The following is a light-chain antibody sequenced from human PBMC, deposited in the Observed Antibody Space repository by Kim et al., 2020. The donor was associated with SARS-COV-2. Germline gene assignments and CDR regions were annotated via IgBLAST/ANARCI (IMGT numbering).Light chain of an antibody. CDR1: QSISTS. V-gene: IGKV3-11*01. Sequence: IVLTQTPATLSLSPGERATLSCRASQSISTSLAWYQQKFGQPPRLLIYDASNRASGIPARFSGTGSGTDFTLTISSLESKDFALYFCLHSSTRPLSTFG. CDR3: LHSSTRPLST. CDR2: DAS. J-gene: IGKJ2*01.